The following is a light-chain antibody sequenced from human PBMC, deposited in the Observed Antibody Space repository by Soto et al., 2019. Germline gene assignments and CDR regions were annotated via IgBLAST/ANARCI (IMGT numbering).Light chain of an antibody. CDR2: GNS. CDR3: QSYDSSLSVV. CDR1: SSNIGAGYD. Sequence: QSVLTQPPSVSGAPGQRVTISCTGSSSNIGAGYDVHWYQQRPGTAPKLLIYGNSNRPSGVPDRFSGSKSGTSASLAITGLQAEDEVDYYCQSYDSSLSVVFGGGTKVTVL. V-gene: IGLV1-40*01. J-gene: IGLJ2*01.